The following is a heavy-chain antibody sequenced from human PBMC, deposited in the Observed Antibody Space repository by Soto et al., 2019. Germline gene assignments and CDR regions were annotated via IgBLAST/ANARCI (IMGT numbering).Heavy chain of an antibody. J-gene: IGHJ3*01. CDR1: GLAFPIDD. CDR2: MNPSGSNT. Sequence: QVQLVQSGAEVKKPGASVQVSCKASGLAFPIDDIIWVRQTIGQGLEFMGWMNPSGSNTGYAQKFQGRATFTWNTPTSTAYMDLSGLRSEDTAVYYCARCRTKVPVAFDVWCQGTMVTVSS. CDR3: ARCRTKVPVAFDV. V-gene: IGHV1-8*01.